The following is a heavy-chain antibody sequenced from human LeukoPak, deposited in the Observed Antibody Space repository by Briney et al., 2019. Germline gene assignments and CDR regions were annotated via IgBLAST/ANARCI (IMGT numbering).Heavy chain of an antibody. CDR3: ARASPYSSTYYYMDV. Sequence: GGSLRLSCAASGFTFSSYDMHWVRQATGKGLEWVSAIGTAGDTYYPGSVKGRFTISRENAKNSLYLQMNSLRAGDTAVYYCARASPYSSTYYYMDVWGKGTTVTISS. CDR1: GFTFSSYD. V-gene: IGHV3-13*01. J-gene: IGHJ6*03. D-gene: IGHD6-13*01. CDR2: IGTAGDT.